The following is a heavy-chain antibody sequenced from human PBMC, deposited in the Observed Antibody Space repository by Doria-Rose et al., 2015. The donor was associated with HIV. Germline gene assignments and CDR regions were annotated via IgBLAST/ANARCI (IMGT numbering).Heavy chain of an antibody. CDR1: GVSLSSPGMG. Sequence: QITLKESGPVLVKPTEALTLTCTVSGVSLSSPGMGVSLIRQPPGKALEWLAIIFSDDERSYKPSPKSRLTISRGTSKSQVLLTMTDMDPVDTATYYCARIKSSRWYHKYYFDFWGQGTLVIVSA. J-gene: IGHJ4*02. CDR3: ARIKSSRWYHKYYFDF. D-gene: IGHD6-13*01. CDR2: IFSDDER. V-gene: IGHV2-26*01.